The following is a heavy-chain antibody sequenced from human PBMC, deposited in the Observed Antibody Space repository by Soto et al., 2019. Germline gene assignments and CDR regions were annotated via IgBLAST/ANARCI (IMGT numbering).Heavy chain of an antibody. CDR1: GFALSTSGMC. D-gene: IGHD4-4*01. CDR3: ARMVYSHNSDY. Sequence: SGPKLVNPTPALTLTGTFSGFALSTSGMCVSWIRQPPGKAVEWLALIDWDGDKYYSTSLKTRLTISKDTSKNQVVLTITNMDPVDTATYYCARMVYSHNSDYWGQGTRATVSP. J-gene: IGHJ4*02. V-gene: IGHV2-70*01. CDR2: IDWDGDK.